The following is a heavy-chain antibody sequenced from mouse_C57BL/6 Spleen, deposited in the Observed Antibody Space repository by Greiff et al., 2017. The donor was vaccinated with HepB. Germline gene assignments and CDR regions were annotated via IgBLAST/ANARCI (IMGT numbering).Heavy chain of an antibody. CDR2: INPGSGGT. D-gene: IGHD2-4*01. CDR3: ARGLRQKEYFDV. CDR1: GYAFTNYL. Sequence: VQLQQSGAELVRPGTSVKVSCKASGYAFTNYLIEWVKQRPGQGLEWIGVINPGSGGTNYNEKFKGKATLTADKSSSTAYMQLSSLTSEDSAVYFCARGLRQKEYFDVWGTGTTVTVSS. V-gene: IGHV1-54*01. J-gene: IGHJ1*03.